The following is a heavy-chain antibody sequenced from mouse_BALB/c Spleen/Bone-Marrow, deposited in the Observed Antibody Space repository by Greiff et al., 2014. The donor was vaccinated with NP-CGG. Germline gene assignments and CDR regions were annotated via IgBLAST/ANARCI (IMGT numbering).Heavy chain of an antibody. J-gene: IGHJ3*01. CDR3: ASPNAWFAY. CDR2: IWAGGST. V-gene: IGHV2-9*02. CDR1: GFSLTSYG. Sequence: VQLQQSGPGLVAPSQSLSITCTVSGFSLTSYGVHWVRQPPGKGLEWLGVIWAGGSTNYNSALMSRLSISKDNSKSQVFLKMSSLQTDDTAMYYCASPNAWFAYWGQGTLVTVSA.